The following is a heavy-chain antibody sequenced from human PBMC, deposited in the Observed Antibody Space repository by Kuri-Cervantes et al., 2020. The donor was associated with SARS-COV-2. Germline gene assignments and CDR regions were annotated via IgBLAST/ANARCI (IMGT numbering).Heavy chain of an antibody. CDR3: ARGRRIAAAGRSLKYYYYMDV. CDR2: ISYDGSNK. CDR1: GFTFSSYA. J-gene: IGHJ6*03. V-gene: IGHV3-30-3*01. D-gene: IGHD6-13*01. Sequence: GGSLRLSCAASGFTFSSYAMHWVRQAPGKGLEWVAVISYDGSNKYYADSVKGRFTISRDNSKNTLYLQMNSLRAEDTAVYYCARGRRIAAAGRSLKYYYYMDVWGKGTTVTVSS.